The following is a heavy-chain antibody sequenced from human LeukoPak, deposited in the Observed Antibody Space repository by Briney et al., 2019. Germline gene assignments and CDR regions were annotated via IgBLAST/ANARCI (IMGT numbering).Heavy chain of an antibody. CDR1: GRSISTDY. D-gene: IGHD1-26*01. V-gene: IGHV4-59*08. CDR3: ARLGKEVTYRAYYLDY. Sequence: PSETLSLTCTVSGRSISTDYWSWIRQPPGKGLEYIAFIHYSGHTNCNPSLKSRVTISIDTSKNQFSLNLSSVTAADTAVYYCARLGKEVTYRAYYLDYWGQGTLVTVSS. CDR2: IHYSGHT. J-gene: IGHJ4*02.